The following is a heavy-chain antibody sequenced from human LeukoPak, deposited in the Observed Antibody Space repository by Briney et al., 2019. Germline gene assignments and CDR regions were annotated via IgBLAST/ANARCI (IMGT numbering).Heavy chain of an antibody. CDR2: ISGDGGST. V-gene: IGHV3-43*02. Sequence: GRSLRLSCAASGFTFDDYAMHWVRQAPGKGLEWVSLISGDGGSTYYADSVKGRFTISRDNSKNSLYLQMNSLRTEDTALYYCAKSRGGDGYNPLDYWGQGTLVTVSS. J-gene: IGHJ4*02. CDR3: AKSRGGDGYNPLDY. D-gene: IGHD5-24*01. CDR1: GFTFDDYA.